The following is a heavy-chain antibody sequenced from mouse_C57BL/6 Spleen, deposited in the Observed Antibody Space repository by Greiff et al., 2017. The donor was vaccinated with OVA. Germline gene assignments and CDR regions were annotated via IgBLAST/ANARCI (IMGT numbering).Heavy chain of an antibody. CDR1: GYTFTSYW. V-gene: IGHV1-69*01. CDR3: ARSGTNYGSSPYYAMDY. CDR2: IDPSDSYT. J-gene: IGHJ4*01. Sequence: QVQLQQPGAELVMPGASVKLSCKASGYTFTSYWMHWVKQRPGQGLEWIGEIDPSDSYTTSNQKIKGKSNLTVDKSSSTAYMQLSSLTSEDSAVYYCARSGTNYGSSPYYAMDYWGQGTSVTVSS. D-gene: IGHD1-1*01.